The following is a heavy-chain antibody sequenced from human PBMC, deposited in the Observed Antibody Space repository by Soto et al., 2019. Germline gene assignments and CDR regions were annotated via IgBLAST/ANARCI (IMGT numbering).Heavy chain of an antibody. CDR3: ARVASYYYYGMDV. Sequence: PSETLSLTCAVSGGSISSGSYSWSWIRQPPGKGLEWIGYIYHSGSTYYNPSLKSRVTISVDRSKNQFSLKLSSVTAADTAVYYCARVASYYYYGMDVWGQGTTVTVSS. J-gene: IGHJ6*02. CDR2: IYHSGST. CDR1: GGSISSGSYS. V-gene: IGHV4-30-2*01.